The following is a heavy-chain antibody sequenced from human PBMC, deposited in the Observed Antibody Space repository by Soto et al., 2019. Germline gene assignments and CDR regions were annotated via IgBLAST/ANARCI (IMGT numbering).Heavy chain of an antibody. J-gene: IGHJ3*02. CDR2: ISSSSSTI. Sequence: TGGSLRLSCAASGFTFSSYSMNWVRQAPGKGLEWVSYISSSSSTIYYADSVKGRSTISRDNAKNSLYLQMNSLRDEDTAVYYCASGTYYDILTGYSDDAFDIWGQGTMVTVSS. V-gene: IGHV3-48*02. CDR1: GFTFSSYS. D-gene: IGHD3-9*01. CDR3: ASGTYYDILTGYSDDAFDI.